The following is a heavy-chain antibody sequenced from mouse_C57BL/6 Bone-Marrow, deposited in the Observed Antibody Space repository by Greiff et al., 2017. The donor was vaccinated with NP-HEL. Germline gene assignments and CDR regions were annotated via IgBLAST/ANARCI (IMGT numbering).Heavy chain of an antibody. CDR1: GYTFTSYG. CDR3: DLLLRPFAY. Sequence: QVQLQQSGAELARSGASVKLSCKASGYTFTSYGISWVKQRTGQGLEWIGEIYPRSGNTYYNEKFKGKATLTADKSSSTAYMELRSLTSEDSAVYFCDLLLRPFAYWGQGTLVTVSA. V-gene: IGHV1-81*01. J-gene: IGHJ3*01. D-gene: IGHD1-1*01. CDR2: IYPRSGNT.